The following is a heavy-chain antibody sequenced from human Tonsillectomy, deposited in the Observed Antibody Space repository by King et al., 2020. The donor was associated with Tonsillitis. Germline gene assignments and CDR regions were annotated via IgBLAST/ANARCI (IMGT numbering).Heavy chain of an antibody. CDR2: ISYDGETQ. D-gene: IGHD6-19*01. CDR1: GFTFNTYA. V-gene: IGHV3-30*18. Sequence: VQLVESGGGVVQPGRSLRLSCAASGFTFNTYAIHWVRQAPGKGLEWVAGISYDGETQHYADSVKGRFTISRDNSKNTLYLQMSSLRAEDTALYYCAKRGSNSGWSDWGQGTLVTVSS. CDR3: AKRGSNSGWSD. J-gene: IGHJ4*02.